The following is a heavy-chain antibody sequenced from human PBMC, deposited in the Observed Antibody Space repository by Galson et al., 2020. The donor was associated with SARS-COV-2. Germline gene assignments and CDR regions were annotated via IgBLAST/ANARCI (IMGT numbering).Heavy chain of an antibody. CDR1: GYTFTSYG. V-gene: IGHV1-18*01. Sequence: ASVKVSCKASGYTFTSYGISWVRQAPGQGLEWMGWISAYNGNTNYAQKLQGRVTMTTDTSTSTAYMELRSLRSDDTAVYYCATEGGYYYYYGMDVWGQGTTVTVSS. CDR2: ISAYNGNT. D-gene: IGHD3-16*01. CDR3: ATEGGYYYYYGMDV. J-gene: IGHJ6*02.